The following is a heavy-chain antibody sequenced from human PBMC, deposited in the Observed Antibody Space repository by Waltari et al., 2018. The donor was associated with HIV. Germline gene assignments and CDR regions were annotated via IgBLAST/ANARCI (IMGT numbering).Heavy chain of an antibody. CDR3: ARRHATEGVLDL. CDR2: VKCDGTTN. V-gene: IGHV3-74*01. J-gene: IGHJ2*01. CDR1: GFTFSNFW. D-gene: IGHD3-10*01. Sequence: EVQLLESGGGLVQPGGSLRLSCAASGFTFSNFWMHWVRQVPGKGPVWISRVKCDGTTNLSDDSVKGRFTISRDNTRDSLYLQRNSLRAEDTAVYYCARRHATEGVLDLWGRGTLVTVSS.